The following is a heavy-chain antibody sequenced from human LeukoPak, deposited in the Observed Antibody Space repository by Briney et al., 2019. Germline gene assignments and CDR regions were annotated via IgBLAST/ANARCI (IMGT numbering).Heavy chain of an antibody. Sequence: ASVKVSCKASVGTFSSYAISWVRQAPGQGLEWMGRIIPIFGTANYAQKFQGRVTITTDESTSTAYMELSSLRSEDTAVYYCARGRDTAMVTGDYWGQGTLVTVSS. CDR1: VGTFSSYA. J-gene: IGHJ4*02. CDR2: IIPIFGTA. V-gene: IGHV1-69*05. CDR3: ARGRDTAMVTGDY. D-gene: IGHD5-18*01.